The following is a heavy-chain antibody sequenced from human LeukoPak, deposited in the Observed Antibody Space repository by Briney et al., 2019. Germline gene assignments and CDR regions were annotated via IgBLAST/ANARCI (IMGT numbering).Heavy chain of an antibody. CDR1: GFTFRNDA. J-gene: IGHJ4*02. V-gene: IGHV3-23*01. CDR2: ISGSGGNT. CDR3: ARTSGSGTYYQYYFDY. D-gene: IGHD3-10*01. Sequence: PGGSLRLSCAASGFTFRNDAMSWVRQAPGKGLEWVSGISGSGGNTYYADSVKGRFTISRDNSRNTLYLQMRSLRAEDTAVYYCARTSGSGTYYQYYFDYWGQGTLVTVSS.